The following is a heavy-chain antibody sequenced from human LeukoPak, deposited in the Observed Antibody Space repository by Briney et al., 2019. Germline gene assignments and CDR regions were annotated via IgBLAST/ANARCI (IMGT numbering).Heavy chain of an antibody. D-gene: IGHD3-16*01. CDR2: TYYSGST. CDR1: GGSISSHY. Sequence: SETLSLTCTVSGGSISSHYWSWIRQPPGKGLEWIGYTYYSGSTNYNPSLKSRVTISVDTSKNQFSLKLSSVTAADTAVYYCARVSRGWFDPWGQGTLVTVSS. CDR3: ARVSRGWFDP. J-gene: IGHJ5*02. V-gene: IGHV4-59*11.